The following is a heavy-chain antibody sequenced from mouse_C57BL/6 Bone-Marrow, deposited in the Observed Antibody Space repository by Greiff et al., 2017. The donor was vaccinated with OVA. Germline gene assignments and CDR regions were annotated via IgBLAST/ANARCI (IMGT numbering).Heavy chain of an antibody. CDR2: INSDGGST. D-gene: IGHD2-3*01. V-gene: IGHV5-2*01. Sequence: EVKVVESGGGLVQPGESLKFSCESNEYEFPSHDMSWVRQTPEKRLEWVAAINSDGGSTYYPDTMERRFIISRDNTKKTPYLQMSRLRSEDTALYYCARLDGYYPFAYWGQGTLVTVSA. J-gene: IGHJ3*01. CDR1: EYEFPSHD. CDR3: ARLDGYYPFAY.